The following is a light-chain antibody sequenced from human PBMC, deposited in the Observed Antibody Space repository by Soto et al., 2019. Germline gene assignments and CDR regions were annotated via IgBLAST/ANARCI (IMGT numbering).Light chain of an antibody. CDR2: DAS. CDR1: QGISGA. J-gene: IGKJ4*01. V-gene: IGKV1D-13*01. Sequence: AIPLTQSPSSLSASVGDRVTITCRASQGISGALAWYQQKPGKAPKVLIYDASTLESGVPSRFSGSGFGTEFTLIISSLQPEDFATYYCQHFYNYPLTFGGGTKVEIK. CDR3: QHFYNYPLT.